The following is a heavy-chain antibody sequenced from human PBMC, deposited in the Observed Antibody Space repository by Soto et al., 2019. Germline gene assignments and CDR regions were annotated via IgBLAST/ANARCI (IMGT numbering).Heavy chain of an antibody. CDR2: IHHSGST. CDR3: ARGPCPYYVRSSAGMDV. CDR1: GYSISSGYY. Sequence: SETLSLTCAVSGYSISSGYYWGWIRQPPGKGLEWIGSIHHSGSTYYNPSLKSRVTISVDTSKNQFSLRLSSVTAADTAVYYCARGPCPYYVRSSAGMDVWGQGTTVTVSS. J-gene: IGHJ6*02. V-gene: IGHV4-38-2*01. D-gene: IGHD3-10*02.